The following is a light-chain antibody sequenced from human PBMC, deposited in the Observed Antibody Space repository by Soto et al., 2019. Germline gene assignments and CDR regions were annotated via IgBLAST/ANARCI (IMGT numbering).Light chain of an antibody. J-gene: IGLJ2*01. V-gene: IGLV2-14*01. Sequence: QSVLTQPAFVSGSPGQSITISCTGTSSDVGGYNYVSWYQQHPGKAPKLMIYDVTNRPSGVSNRFSGSKSGNTASLTISGLQAEDEADYYCSSYKSNRDVLFGGGTKLTVL. CDR2: DVT. CDR3: SSYKSNRDVL. CDR1: SSDVGGYNY.